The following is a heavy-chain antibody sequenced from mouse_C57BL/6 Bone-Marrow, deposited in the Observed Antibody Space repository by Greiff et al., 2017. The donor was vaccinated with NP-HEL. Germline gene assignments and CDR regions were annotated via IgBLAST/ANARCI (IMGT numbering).Heavy chain of an antibody. J-gene: IGHJ4*01. Sequence: EVMLVESEGGLVQPGSSMKLSCTASGFTFSDYYMAWVRQVPEKGLEWVANINYDGSSTYYLDSLKSRFIISRDNAKNILYLQMSSLKSEDTATYYCARERDYSNSYYAMDYWGQGTSVTVSS. V-gene: IGHV5-16*01. D-gene: IGHD2-5*01. CDR2: INYDGSST. CDR1: GFTFSDYY. CDR3: ARERDYSNSYYAMDY.